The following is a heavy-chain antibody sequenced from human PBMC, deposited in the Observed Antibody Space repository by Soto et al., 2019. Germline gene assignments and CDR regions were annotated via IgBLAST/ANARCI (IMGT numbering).Heavy chain of an antibody. CDR1: GDFITSYY. CDR3: ARDRGSGLYDIAG. CDR2: MSYSGKN. Sequence: PSATLSLTCNVSGDFITSYYWSWIRQPPGKGLEWIGYMSYSGKNNYNPALKSRVTISIDTSENQVSLKLNSVTAADTAMYYCARDRGSGLYDIAGCGQGTLVTV. D-gene: IGHD6-19*01. J-gene: IGHJ4*02. V-gene: IGHV4-59*01.